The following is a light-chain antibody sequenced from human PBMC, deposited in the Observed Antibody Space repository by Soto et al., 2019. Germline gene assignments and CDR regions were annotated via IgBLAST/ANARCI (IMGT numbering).Light chain of an antibody. CDR3: SSYASSTTFVV. CDR1: SSDVGGYNS. CDR2: EVT. Sequence: QSALTQPASVSGSPGQSITISCTGTSSDVGGYNSVSWYQQHPGKAPKLMIYEVTNRPSGVSNRFSGSKSGNTASLTISGLQTEDEADYYCSSYASSTTFVVFGGGTKVTVL. V-gene: IGLV2-14*01. J-gene: IGLJ2*01.